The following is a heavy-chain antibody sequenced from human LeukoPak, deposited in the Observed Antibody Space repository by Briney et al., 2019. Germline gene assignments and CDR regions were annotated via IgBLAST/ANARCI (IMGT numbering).Heavy chain of an antibody. V-gene: IGHV3-30*04. CDR2: LSSDGITQ. J-gene: IGHJ4*02. CDR1: GFSLTSYA. Sequence: HSGGSLTLSCVASGFSLTSYAMHWVRQAPGKGLEWVTILSSDGITQNYADSVRGRFTISRDDSKKTLYLQMNSLRREDTAIYYCARGAPRVVAFDHWGQGALVTVSS. CDR3: ARGAPRVVAFDH. D-gene: IGHD3-22*01.